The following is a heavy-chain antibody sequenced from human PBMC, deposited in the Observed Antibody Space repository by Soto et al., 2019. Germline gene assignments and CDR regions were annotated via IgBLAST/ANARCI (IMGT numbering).Heavy chain of an antibody. V-gene: IGHV3-33*01. J-gene: IGHJ6*02. CDR2: IWYDGTNK. D-gene: IGHD6-13*01. Sequence: QVQLVESGGGVVHPGRSLRLSCAASGFTFSSYGMHWVRQSPGKGLECVAVIWYDGTNKYYADSLKGRFTISRDNFKNTLYLQMNSIRADDTAVYYCARDRGAVAGTSYYYGMDVWGQGTTVNDSS. CDR1: GFTFSSYG. CDR3: ARDRGAVAGTSYYYGMDV.